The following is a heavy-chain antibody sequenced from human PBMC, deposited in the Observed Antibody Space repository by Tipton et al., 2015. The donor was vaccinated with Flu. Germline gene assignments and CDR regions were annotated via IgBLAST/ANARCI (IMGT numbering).Heavy chain of an antibody. D-gene: IGHD1-7*01. CDR2: ISGSGGST. J-gene: IGHJ4*02. CDR3: AKSFVTGTISCLGN. CDR1: GFTFNTYG. V-gene: IGHV3-23*01. Sequence: SLRLSCAASGFTFNTYGMSWVRQAPGKGLEWVSGISGSGGSTYYADSVKGRFTISRDNSKNTVYLQMNSLRAEDTAVYYCAKSFVTGTISCLGNWGQGTLVTVSS.